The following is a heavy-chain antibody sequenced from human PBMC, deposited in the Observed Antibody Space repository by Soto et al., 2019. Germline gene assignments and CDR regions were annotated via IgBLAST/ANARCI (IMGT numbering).Heavy chain of an antibody. CDR2: ISSNGGST. CDR1: GVTFSSYA. D-gene: IGHD5-12*01. Sequence: RVSLRLSFSASGVTFSSYAMHWFRQATGKGLEYVSAISSNGGSTYYADSVKGRFTISRDNSKNTLYLQMSSLRAEDTAVYYCVKGIVATIDYWGQGTLVIVSS. J-gene: IGHJ4*02. V-gene: IGHV3-64D*06. CDR3: VKGIVATIDY.